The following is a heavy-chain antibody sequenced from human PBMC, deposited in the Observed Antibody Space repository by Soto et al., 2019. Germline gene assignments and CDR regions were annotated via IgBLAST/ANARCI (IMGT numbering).Heavy chain of an antibody. CDR2: INHSGST. D-gene: IGHD4-17*01. CDR3: ARGRAYYGDYSY. V-gene: IGHV4-34*01. Sequence: SETLSLTCAVYGGSFSGYYWSWIRQPPGKGLEWIGEINHSGSTNYNPSLKSRVTISVDTSKNQFSLKLSSVTAADTAVYYCARGRAYYGDYSYWGQGTLVTVSS. J-gene: IGHJ4*02. CDR1: GGSFSGYY.